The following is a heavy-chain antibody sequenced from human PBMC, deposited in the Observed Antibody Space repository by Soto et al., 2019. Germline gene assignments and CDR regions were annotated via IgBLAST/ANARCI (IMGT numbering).Heavy chain of an antibody. J-gene: IGHJ6*02. V-gene: IGHV1-18*01. Sequence: ASVKVSCKTSGYTFSPYDIFWVRQAPAQGLVWMGWIRAYNGDTNYAQKFQTRVTMTTDKSTDTAYMDLRSLTSDDTAIYYCARAEAAPYYYYGLDVWGQGTTVTVSS. CDR1: GYTFSPYD. D-gene: IGHD3-10*01. CDR2: IRAYNGDT. CDR3: ARAEAAPYYYYGLDV.